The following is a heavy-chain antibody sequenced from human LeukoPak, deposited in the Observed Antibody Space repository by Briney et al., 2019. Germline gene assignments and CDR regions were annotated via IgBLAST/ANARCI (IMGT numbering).Heavy chain of an antibody. CDR1: GFTFSSYA. CDR2: ISGSGGST. Sequence: PGGSLRLSCAASGFTFSSYAMSWVRQAPGKGLEWVSAISGSGGSTYYADSVKGRFTISRDNSKNTLYLQMNSLRAEGTAVYYCAKLERYGVVTGYLDYWGQGTLVTVSS. D-gene: IGHD2-21*02. V-gene: IGHV3-23*01. CDR3: AKLERYGVVTGYLDY. J-gene: IGHJ4*02.